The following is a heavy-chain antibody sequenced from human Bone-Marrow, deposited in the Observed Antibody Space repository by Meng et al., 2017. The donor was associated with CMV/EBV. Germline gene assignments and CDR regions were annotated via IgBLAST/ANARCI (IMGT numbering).Heavy chain of an antibody. CDR2: IYPGDSDT. D-gene: IGHD6-6*01. CDR1: GYSFTSYW. Sequence: GESLKISCKGSGYSFTSYWIGWVRQMPGKGLEWMGIIYPGDSDTRYSPSFQGQVTISADKSISTPYLQWSSLKASDTAMYYCARRDGKSIAVDYYYYGMDVWGQGTTVTVSS. V-gene: IGHV5-51*01. CDR3: ARRDGKSIAVDYYYYGMDV. J-gene: IGHJ6*02.